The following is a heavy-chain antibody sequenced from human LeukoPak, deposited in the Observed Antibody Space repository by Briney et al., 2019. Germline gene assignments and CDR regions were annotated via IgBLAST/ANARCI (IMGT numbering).Heavy chain of an antibody. D-gene: IGHD1-14*01. CDR2: ISGDGVST. Sequence: GSLRLSXAASGFTFDDYAMHWVRQAPGKGREWVSLISGDGVSTYYADSVKGRFTISRDNSKNSLYLQMNSLRTEDTVLYYCAKDINRVGPDYWGQGTLVTVSS. J-gene: IGHJ4*02. CDR3: AKDINRVGPDY. CDR1: GFTFDDYA. V-gene: IGHV3-43*02.